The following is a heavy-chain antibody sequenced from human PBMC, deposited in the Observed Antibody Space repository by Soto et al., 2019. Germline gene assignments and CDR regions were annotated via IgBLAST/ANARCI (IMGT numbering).Heavy chain of an antibody. J-gene: IGHJ5*02. D-gene: IGHD6-19*01. CDR3: ARDLGSGGWMGIGPLGVWSGNWFEP. V-gene: IGHV1-2*02. CDR2: INPNSGGT. CDR1: GYTFTGYY. Sequence: QVKLVQSGAEVKKPGASVKVSCKASGYTFTGYYMHWVRQAPGQGLEWMGWINPNSGGTNYAQKFQGRVTMTRDTSISTAYMELSRLRSDDTAVYYCARDLGSGGWMGIGPLGVWSGNWFEPWGQGTLFTVSS.